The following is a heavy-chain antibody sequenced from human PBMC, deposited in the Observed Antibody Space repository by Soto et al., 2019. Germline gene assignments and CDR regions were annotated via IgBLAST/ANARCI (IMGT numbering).Heavy chain of an antibody. Sequence: QPGGSLRLSCAASGFTFDDYAMHWVRQAPGKGLEWVSGISWNSGSIGYADSVKGRFTISRDNAKNSLYLQMNSLRAEDTALYYCAKDIYEYYDFWSGYLHFDPWGQGTLVTVSS. CDR3: AKDIYEYYDFWSGYLHFDP. V-gene: IGHV3-9*01. D-gene: IGHD3-3*01. CDR1: GFTFDDYA. J-gene: IGHJ5*02. CDR2: ISWNSGSI.